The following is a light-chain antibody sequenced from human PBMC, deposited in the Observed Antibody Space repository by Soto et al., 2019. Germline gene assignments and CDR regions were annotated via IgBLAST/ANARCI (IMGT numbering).Light chain of an antibody. CDR2: AAS. CDR3: HHYNSNPWT. J-gene: IGKJ1*01. Sequence: DIQMTQSPSTLSASVGDRVTITCRASQTVNGWLAWYQQKPGKAPKLLIYAASNLESGVPSRFSGSGSASEFTLTISSLQPDDSATYYCHHYNSNPWTFGQGTKV. CDR1: QTVNGW. V-gene: IGKV1-5*01.